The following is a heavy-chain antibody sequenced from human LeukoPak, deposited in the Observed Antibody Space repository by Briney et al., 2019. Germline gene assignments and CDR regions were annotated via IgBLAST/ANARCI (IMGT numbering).Heavy chain of an antibody. J-gene: IGHJ4*02. CDR3: ASPYCGGDCWDY. V-gene: IGHV3-7*01. Sequence: GRSLRLSCAASGFTFSSYGMHWVRQASGKGLEWVANIKQDGSEKYYVDSVKGRFTISRDNAKNSLYLQMNSLRAEDTAVYYCASPYCGGDCWDYWGQGTLVTVSS. D-gene: IGHD2-21*01. CDR2: IKQDGSEK. CDR1: GFTFSSYG.